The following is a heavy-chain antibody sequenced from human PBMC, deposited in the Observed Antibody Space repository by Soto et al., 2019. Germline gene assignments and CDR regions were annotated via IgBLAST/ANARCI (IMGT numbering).Heavy chain of an antibody. CDR1: GVPFSSYA. CDR2: VIPIFGTA. J-gene: IGHJ6*01. D-gene: IGHD6-13*01. CDR3: AIENVFSSWYTNYYYGLDV. V-gene: IGHV1-69*01. Sequence: QVQLVQSGAEVKKPGSSVKVSCKASGVPFSSYALSWVRQAPGQGLAWLGGVIPIFGTANYAQKFQGRVTITPDESTKTAYMDLSSLRPEDTAVYCCAIENVFSSWYTNYYYGLDVWGQRTTVTVSS.